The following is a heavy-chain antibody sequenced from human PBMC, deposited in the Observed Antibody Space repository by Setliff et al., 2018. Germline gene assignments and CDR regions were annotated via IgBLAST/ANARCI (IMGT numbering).Heavy chain of an antibody. V-gene: IGHV4-38-2*02. CDR2: IYHSGST. CDR3: ARQEDYYGSGRSDVDWFDP. J-gene: IGHJ5*02. CDR1: GYSISSGYY. Sequence: SETLSLTCTVSGYSISSGYYWGWIRQPPGKGLEWIGSIYHSGSTYYNPSPKSRVTISVDTSKNQFSLKLSSVTAADTAVYYCARQEDYYGSGRSDVDWFDPWGQGTLVTVSS. D-gene: IGHD3-10*01.